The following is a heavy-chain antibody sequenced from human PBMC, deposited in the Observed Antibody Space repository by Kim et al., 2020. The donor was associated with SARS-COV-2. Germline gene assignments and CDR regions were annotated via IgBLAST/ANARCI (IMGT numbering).Heavy chain of an antibody. J-gene: IGHJ6*02. V-gene: IGHV3-7*01. CDR3: ARDRGSSRWYEYYYYYYGMDG. D-gene: IGHD6-13*01. CDR2: IKQDGSEK. Sequence: GGSLRLSCAASGFTFSSYWMSWVRQAPGKGLEWVANIKQDGSEKYYVDSVRGRFTISRDNAKNSLYLQMNSLRAEDTAVYYCARDRGSSRWYEYYYYYYGMDGWGQGTKVSVSS. CDR1: GFTFSSYW.